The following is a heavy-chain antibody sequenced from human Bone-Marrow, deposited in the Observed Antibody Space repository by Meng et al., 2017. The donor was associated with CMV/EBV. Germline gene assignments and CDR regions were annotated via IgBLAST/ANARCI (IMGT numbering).Heavy chain of an antibody. CDR1: GYTFTSYD. J-gene: IGHJ6*02. D-gene: IGHD3-3*01. V-gene: IGHV1-8*01. CDR3: ARVARPTLFYDFWSGYYGGGYYYGMDV. CDR2: MNPNSGNT. Sequence: ASVKVSCKASGYTFTSYDINRVRQATGQGLEWMGWMNPNSGNTGYAQKFQGRVTMTRNTSISTAYMELSSLRSEDTAVYYCARVARPTLFYDFWSGYYGGGYYYGMDVWGQGTTVTVSS.